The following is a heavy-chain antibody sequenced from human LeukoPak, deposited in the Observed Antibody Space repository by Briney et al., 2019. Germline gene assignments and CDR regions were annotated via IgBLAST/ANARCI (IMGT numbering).Heavy chain of an antibody. CDR2: IIPILGIA. J-gene: IGHJ4*02. D-gene: IGHD6-13*01. CDR1: GGTFSSYT. Sequence: ASVKVSCKASGGTFSSYTISWVRQAPGQGLEWMGRIIPILGIANYAQKFQGRVTITADKSTSTAYMELSSLRSEDTAVYYCARDGPAIAAALGYWGQGTLVTVSS. CDR3: ARDGPAIAAALGY. V-gene: IGHV1-69*04.